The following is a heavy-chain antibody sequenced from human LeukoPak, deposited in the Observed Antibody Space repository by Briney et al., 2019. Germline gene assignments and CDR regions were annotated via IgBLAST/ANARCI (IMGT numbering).Heavy chain of an antibody. CDR2: IYHSGST. J-gene: IGHJ4*02. Sequence: PSETLSLTCAVSGGSISSSNWWSWVRQPPGKGLEGIGEIYHSGSTNYNPSLKSRVTISVDKSKNQFSLKLSSVTAADTAVYYCARDSYSSSGLDYWGQGTLVTVCS. D-gene: IGHD6-6*01. CDR3: ARDSYSSSGLDY. CDR1: GGSISSSNW. V-gene: IGHV4-4*02.